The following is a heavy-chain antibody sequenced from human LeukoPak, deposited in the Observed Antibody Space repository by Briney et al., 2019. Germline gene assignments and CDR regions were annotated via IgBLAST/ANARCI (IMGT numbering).Heavy chain of an antibody. V-gene: IGHV1-2*02. D-gene: IGHD4-23*01. Sequence: ASVKVSCKASGYTFTGYYMHWMRQAPGQGLEWMGWINPNSGGTNYAQKFQGRVAMTRDTSISTAYMELSRLRSDDTAVYYCASGSSFYGGNSIGSNWGQGTLVTVSS. J-gene: IGHJ4*02. CDR1: GYTFTGYY. CDR2: INPNSGGT. CDR3: ASGSSFYGGNSIGSN.